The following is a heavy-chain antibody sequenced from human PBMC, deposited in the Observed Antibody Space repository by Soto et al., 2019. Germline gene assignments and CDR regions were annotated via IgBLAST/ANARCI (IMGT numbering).Heavy chain of an antibody. J-gene: IGHJ6*02. CDR1: GYTFTSYY. Sequence: ASVKVSCKASGYTFTSYYMHWVRQAPGQGLEWMGIINPSGGSTSYAQKFQGRVTMTRDTSTSTVYMELSSLRSEDTAVYYCARELTAVVPAAPNPPDYYDYGMEVWGQGTTVTV. D-gene: IGHD2-2*01. CDR2: INPSGGST. CDR3: ARELTAVVPAAPNPPDYYDYGMEV. V-gene: IGHV1-46*01.